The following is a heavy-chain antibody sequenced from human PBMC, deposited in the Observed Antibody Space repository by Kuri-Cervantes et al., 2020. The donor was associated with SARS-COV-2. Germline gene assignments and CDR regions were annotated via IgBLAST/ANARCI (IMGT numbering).Heavy chain of an antibody. Sequence: SETLSLTCTASGGSISSSSYYWGWIRQPPGKGLEWIGRIYTSGSTNYNPSLKSRVTMSVDTSKNQFSLKLSSVTAADTAVYYCARHRYGLAPFDYWGQGTLVTVSS. CDR2: IYTSGST. CDR1: GGSISSSSYY. CDR3: ARHRYGLAPFDY. D-gene: IGHD1-1*01. V-gene: IGHV4-61*05. J-gene: IGHJ4*02.